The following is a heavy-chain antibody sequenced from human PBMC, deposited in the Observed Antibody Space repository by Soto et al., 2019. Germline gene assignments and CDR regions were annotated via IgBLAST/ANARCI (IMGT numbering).Heavy chain of an antibody. Sequence: QVQLVQSGAEVKKPGSSVKVSCKASGGTFSSYTISWVRQAPGQGLEWMGRIIPILGIANYAQKFQGRVTITXXKXPHXAYMEPRSLRSQDTAVYYCAREWRGDIVDTSPFDYWGQGTLVTVSS. CDR2: IIPILGIA. CDR1: GGTFSSYT. V-gene: IGHV1-69*08. D-gene: IGHD5-12*01. CDR3: AREWRGDIVDTSPFDY. J-gene: IGHJ4*02.